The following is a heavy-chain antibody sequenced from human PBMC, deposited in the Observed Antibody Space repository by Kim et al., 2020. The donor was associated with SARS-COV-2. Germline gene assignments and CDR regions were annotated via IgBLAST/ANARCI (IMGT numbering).Heavy chain of an antibody. D-gene: IGHD3-3*02. CDR1: GFSFSDSA. J-gene: IGHJ3*02. Sequence: GGSLRLSCAASGFSFSDSAMHWVRQASGKGLEWVGRIRSKANSYATTYASSVKGRFTISRDDSKNAAYLQMNSRKTEDTAVYYGTRVPGPALAFWDAYDIWGQGTMVTVSS. CDR3: TRVPGPALAFWDAYDI. CDR2: IRSKANSYAT. V-gene: IGHV3-73*01.